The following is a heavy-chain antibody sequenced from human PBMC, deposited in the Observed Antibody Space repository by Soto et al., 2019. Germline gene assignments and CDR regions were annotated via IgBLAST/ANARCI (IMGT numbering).Heavy chain of an antibody. Sequence: SETLSHTCPVSGVSISSSHYYWGWIRKPPGKGLDWIASIYYSGSTYYNPSLKSRVTISVDTSKNQFSLKLSSVTAADTAVYYCARHPHYDILTGLSWGQGTLVTVSS. CDR3: ARHPHYDILTGLS. D-gene: IGHD3-9*01. V-gene: IGHV4-39*01. J-gene: IGHJ5*02. CDR2: IYYSGST. CDR1: GVSISSSHYY.